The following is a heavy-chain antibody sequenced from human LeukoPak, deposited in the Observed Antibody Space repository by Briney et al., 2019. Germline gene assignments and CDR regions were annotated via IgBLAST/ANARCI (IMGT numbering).Heavy chain of an antibody. CDR3: AVLNSGWRFQH. D-gene: IGHD6-19*01. J-gene: IGHJ1*01. V-gene: IGHV3-23*03. Sequence: GGSLRLSCAASGFTFSSYAMSWVRQAPGKGLECVSLIYSGGDTYYADSVKGRFTISRDNSKNTLYLQMNSLRAEDTAVYYCAVLNSGWRFQHWGQGTLVTVSS. CDR1: GFTFSSYA. CDR2: IYSGGDT.